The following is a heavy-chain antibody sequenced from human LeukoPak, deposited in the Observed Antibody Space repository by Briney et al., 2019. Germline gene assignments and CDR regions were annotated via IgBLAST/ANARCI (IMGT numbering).Heavy chain of an antibody. CDR2: ISSSGSTI. Sequence: PGGSLRLSCAASGFTFSSYEMNWVRQAPGKGLEWVSYISSSGSTIYYADSVKGRFTISRDNAKNSLYLQMNSLRAEDTAVYYCACYRSSTDAFDIWGQGTMVTVSS. CDR1: GFTFSSYE. D-gene: IGHD6-13*01. CDR3: ACYRSSTDAFDI. J-gene: IGHJ3*02. V-gene: IGHV3-48*03.